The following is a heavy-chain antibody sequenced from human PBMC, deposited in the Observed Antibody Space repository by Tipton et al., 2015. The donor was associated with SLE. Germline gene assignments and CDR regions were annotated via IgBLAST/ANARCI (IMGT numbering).Heavy chain of an antibody. J-gene: IGHJ5*02. CDR1: GFTFSSYW. D-gene: IGHD3-22*01. CDR3: ARVKVGGNWFDP. CDR2: IKQDGSEK. V-gene: IGHV3-7*01. Sequence: SLRLSCAASGFTFSSYWMSWVRQAPGKGLEWVANIKQDGSEKYYVDSVKGRFTTSRDNAKNSLYLQMNSLRAEDTAVYYCARVKVGGNWFDPWGQGTLVTVSS.